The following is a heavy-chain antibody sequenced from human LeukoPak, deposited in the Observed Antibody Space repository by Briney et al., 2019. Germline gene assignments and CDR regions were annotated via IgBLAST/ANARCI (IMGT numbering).Heavy chain of an antibody. CDR2: IIPIFGTA. J-gene: IGHJ4*02. Sequence: SVKVSCKASGGTFSSYAISWVRQAPEQGLEWMGGIIPIFGTANYAQKFQGRVTITADESTSTAYMELSSLRSEDTAVYYCARDSSAGQQLALVFDYWGQGTLVTVSS. CDR1: GGTFSSYA. V-gene: IGHV1-69*13. CDR3: ARDSSAGQQLALVFDY. D-gene: IGHD6-13*01.